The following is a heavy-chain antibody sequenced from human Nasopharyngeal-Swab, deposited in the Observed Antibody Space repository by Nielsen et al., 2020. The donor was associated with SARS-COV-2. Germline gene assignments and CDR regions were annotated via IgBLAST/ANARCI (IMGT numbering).Heavy chain of an antibody. CDR3: ARDPEYSALDI. CDR2: IRQDESEK. V-gene: IGHV3-7*01. CDR1: GFTFSTYW. D-gene: IGHD1-14*01. J-gene: IGHJ3*02. Sequence: GESLKISCEASGFTFSTYWMSWVRQAPGKGLEWVANIRQDESEKYYVDSVKGRFTISRDNAKNSLFLQMNSLRVADTAVYYCARDPEYSALDIWGQGTMVTVSS.